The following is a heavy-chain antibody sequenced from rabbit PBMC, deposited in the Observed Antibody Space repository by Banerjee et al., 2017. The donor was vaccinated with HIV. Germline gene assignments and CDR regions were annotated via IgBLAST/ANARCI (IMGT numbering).Heavy chain of an antibody. J-gene: IGHJ6*01. CDR3: ARGYYDMDL. CDR2: IVTSSDST. Sequence: QEQLVESGGGLVQPEGSLTLTCKASGFDFSSNAMCWVRQAPGKGLELIACIVTSSDSTWYASWVNGRFTISRSTSLNTVDLQMTSLTAADTATYFCARGYYDMDLWGQGTLVTVS. V-gene: IGHV1S47*01. CDR1: GFDFSSNA.